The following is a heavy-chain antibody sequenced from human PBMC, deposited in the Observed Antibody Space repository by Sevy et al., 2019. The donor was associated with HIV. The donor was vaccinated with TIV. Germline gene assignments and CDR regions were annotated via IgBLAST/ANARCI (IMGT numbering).Heavy chain of an antibody. CDR2: LSFGCGEI. J-gene: IGHJ4*02. CDR3: AREGSTKPHDY. Sequence: GGSLRLSCAASGFTFSKYSMSWVRQPPGKGLEWVSTLSFGCGEINYAHSVKGRFTISRDNSKSSVYLQMNNLRPEDTAVYYCAREGSTKPHDYWGQGTLVTVSS. D-gene: IGHD2-8*01. CDR1: GFTFSKYS. V-gene: IGHV3-23*01.